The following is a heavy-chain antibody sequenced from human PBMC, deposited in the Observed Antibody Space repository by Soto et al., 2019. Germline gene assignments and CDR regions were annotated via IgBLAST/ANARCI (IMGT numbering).Heavy chain of an antibody. Sequence: QVQLEQSGAEEKKPGASVKVSWKASEYTFTGYAMHWVRQAPGQRLEWMGWINAGNGNTKYSQKFQGRVTITRDTSASTAYMELSSLRSEDTAVYYCARAVAVPADFDYWGQGTLVTVSS. V-gene: IGHV1-3*05. J-gene: IGHJ4*02. CDR3: ARAVAVPADFDY. CDR1: EYTFTGYA. D-gene: IGHD6-19*01. CDR2: INAGNGNT.